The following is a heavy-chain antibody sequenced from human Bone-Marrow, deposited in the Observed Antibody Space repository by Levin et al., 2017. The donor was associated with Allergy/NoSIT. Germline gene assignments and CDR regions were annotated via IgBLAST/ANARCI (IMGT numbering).Heavy chain of an antibody. CDR2: INPNSGGT. CDR3: ARDRRSMVMYFDS. Sequence: ASVKVSCKASGYTFTGYYMHWVRQAPGQGLEWMGRINPNSGGTNYAQKFQGRVTMTRDTSISTAYMELSRLRSDDTAVYYCARDRRSMVMYFDSWGQGTLVTVSS. D-gene: IGHD5-18*01. J-gene: IGHJ4*02. V-gene: IGHV1-2*06. CDR1: GYTFTGYY.